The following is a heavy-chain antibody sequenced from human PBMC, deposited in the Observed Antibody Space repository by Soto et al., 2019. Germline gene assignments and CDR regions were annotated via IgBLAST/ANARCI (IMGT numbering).Heavy chain of an antibody. V-gene: IGHV4-61*01. CDR1: GGYVSSGSYY. CDR2: IYYSGST. Sequence: PSETLSLPCTVSGGYVSSGSYYWSWIRQPPGKGLEWIGYIYYSGSTNYNPSLKSRVTISVDTSKNQFSLKLSSVTAADTAVYYCARGREDHLLFGCWFDPWGQGTLVTVSS. J-gene: IGHJ5*02. D-gene: IGHD2-2*01. CDR3: ARGREDHLLFGCWFDP.